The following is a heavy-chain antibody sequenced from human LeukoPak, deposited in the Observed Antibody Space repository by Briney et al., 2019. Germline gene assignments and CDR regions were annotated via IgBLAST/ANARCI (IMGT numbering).Heavy chain of an antibody. J-gene: IGHJ6*03. CDR2: IYYSGST. CDR3: ARERWGNTVLSYYYMDV. CDR1: GGSISSYY. Sequence: SETLSLTCTVSGGSISSYYWSWIRQPAGKGLEWIGYIYYSGSTNYNPSLKSRVTISVDTSKNQFSLKLSSVTAADTAVYYCARERWGNTVLSYYYMDVWGKGTTVTVSS. D-gene: IGHD3-16*01. V-gene: IGHV4-59*01.